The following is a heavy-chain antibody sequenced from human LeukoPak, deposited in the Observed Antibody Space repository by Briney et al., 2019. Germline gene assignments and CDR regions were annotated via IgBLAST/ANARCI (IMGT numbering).Heavy chain of an antibody. CDR2: MNPNSGNT. D-gene: IGHD1-26*01. CDR3: TTGIVGATDVDY. CDR1: GYTFTSYD. J-gene: IGHJ4*02. Sequence: GASVKVSCKASGYTFTSYDINWVRQATGQGPEWMGWMNPNSGNTGYAQKFQGRVTITRDTSISTAYMELSSLRSEDTAVYYCTTGIVGATDVDYWGQGTLVTVSS. V-gene: IGHV1-8*03.